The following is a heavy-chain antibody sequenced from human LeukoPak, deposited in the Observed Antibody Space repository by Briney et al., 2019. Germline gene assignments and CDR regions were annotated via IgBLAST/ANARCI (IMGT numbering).Heavy chain of an antibody. Sequence: SETLSLTCIVSGGSISNYYWSWFRQPPGKGLEWIGYIYQSGATSYNPSLRSRVTISIDMSKNQISLKLGSVTAADTAVYYCAAYRLPDSFDYWGQGTLVTVSS. J-gene: IGHJ4*02. V-gene: IGHV4-59*12. CDR3: AAYRLPDSFDY. D-gene: IGHD4-11*01. CDR1: GGSISNYY. CDR2: IYQSGAT.